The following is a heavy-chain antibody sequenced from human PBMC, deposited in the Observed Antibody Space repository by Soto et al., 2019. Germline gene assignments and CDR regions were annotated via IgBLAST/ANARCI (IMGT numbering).Heavy chain of an antibody. CDR2: ISHSGIT. Sequence: SETLSLTGTVCGGSITTSWDYWSWIRQHPGKGLEWIGYISHSGITEYNPSLKSRLTLSIDTSKNQFSLEMNSVTAADTAVYFCARVSHDYYYGWFDPCGQGTPVAVSS. CDR3: ARVSHDYYYGWFDP. J-gene: IGHJ5*02. V-gene: IGHV4-31*03. D-gene: IGHD1-26*01. CDR1: GGSITTSWDY.